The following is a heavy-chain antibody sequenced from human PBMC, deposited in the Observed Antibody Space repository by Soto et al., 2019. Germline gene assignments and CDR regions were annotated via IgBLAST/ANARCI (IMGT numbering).Heavy chain of an antibody. V-gene: IGHV4-39*01. CDR2: FFYGGRT. D-gene: IGHD2-2*01. CDR3: ATVASSHFDS. CDR1: GGSISSPSYN. J-gene: IGHJ4*02. Sequence: QVQLQQSGPGLLKPSETLSLTCTVSGGSISSPSYNWGWVRQPPGKGPEWIGSFFYGGRTHYSPPLESRLYRSVDTARSQLSLILTSVTAAAAAVYYCATVASSHFDSWGQGALVVVSS.